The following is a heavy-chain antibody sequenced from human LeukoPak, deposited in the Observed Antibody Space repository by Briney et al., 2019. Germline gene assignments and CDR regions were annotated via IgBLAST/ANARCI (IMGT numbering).Heavy chain of an antibody. V-gene: IGHV4-59*01. J-gene: IGHJ4*02. CDR1: GGSISNYDY. D-gene: IGHD5-24*01. CDR2: VYYTGST. CDR3: ARGAMATTPFFDY. Sequence: SETLSLTCPVSGGSISNYDYWSWIRQPPGKGLEWIGYVYYTGSTNFNPSLKSRVTMSLDTSRNQFSLKLTSLTAADTAVYYCARGAMATTPFFDYWGQGTLVTVSS.